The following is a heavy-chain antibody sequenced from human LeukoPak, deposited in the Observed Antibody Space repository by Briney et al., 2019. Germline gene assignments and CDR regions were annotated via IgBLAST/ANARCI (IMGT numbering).Heavy chain of an antibody. Sequence: SETLSLTCKVSSGSIRNYYWSWIRQPPGKRLEWIGDIFYSGSGTTKYHPALKRRVTIMVDTSETQFSLKVTSVTAADTAVYYCARQNRSHPYFDYWGQGILVTVSS. J-gene: IGHJ4*02. D-gene: IGHD3-16*02. CDR2: IFYSGSGTT. V-gene: IGHV4-59*08. CDR1: SGSIRNYY. CDR3: ARQNRSHPYFDY.